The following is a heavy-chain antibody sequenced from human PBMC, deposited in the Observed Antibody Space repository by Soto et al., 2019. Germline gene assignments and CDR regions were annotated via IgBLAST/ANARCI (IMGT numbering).Heavy chain of an antibody. V-gene: IGHV1-18*01. D-gene: IGHD1-1*01. CDR2: ISAYNGNT. Sequence: ASVKVSCKASGYTFTSYGISWVRQAPGQGLEWMGWISAYNGNTNYAQKLQGRVTITTDTSTSTAYMELRSLRSEDTAVYYCAAALLSGTDDYWGQGTLVTVSS. CDR1: GYTFTSYG. J-gene: IGHJ4*02. CDR3: AAALLSGTDDY.